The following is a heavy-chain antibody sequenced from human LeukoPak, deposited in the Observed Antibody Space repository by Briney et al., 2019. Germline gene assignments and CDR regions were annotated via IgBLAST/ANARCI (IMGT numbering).Heavy chain of an antibody. V-gene: IGHV3-30*04. CDR3: ARDGGKAVPGTIEY. D-gene: IGHD6-19*01. Sequence: PGGSLRPSCATSGFIFSSRAMHWVRQAPGKGLEWVAVISNDGRYKYYSDSVKGRFTISRDNYENVLYLQMTSPRPDDSAVYYCARDGGKAVPGTIEYWGQGTLVTVSS. CDR1: GFIFSSRA. J-gene: IGHJ4*02. CDR2: ISNDGRYK.